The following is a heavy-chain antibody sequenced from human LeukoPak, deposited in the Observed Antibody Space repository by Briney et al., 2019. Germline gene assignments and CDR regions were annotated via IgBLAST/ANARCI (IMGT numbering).Heavy chain of an antibody. J-gene: IGHJ4*02. V-gene: IGHV3-48*01. CDR1: GFTFRNYL. Sequence: GGSLRLSCAASGFTFRNYLMNWVRQAPGKGLEWVSFISSTGGTIYYADSVKGRFTVSRDNVKSSLFLQMNTLRVDDTAIYYCARGVVGVVPFHYWGQGTLVTVSS. CDR3: ARGVVGVVPFHY. CDR2: ISSTGGTI. D-gene: IGHD3-3*01.